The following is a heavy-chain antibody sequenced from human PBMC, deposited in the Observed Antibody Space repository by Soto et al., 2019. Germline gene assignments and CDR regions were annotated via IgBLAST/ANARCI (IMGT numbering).Heavy chain of an antibody. CDR2: IYYSGST. D-gene: IGHD6-13*01. J-gene: IGHJ6*02. CDR3: ASGIAATRYYYYGMDV. V-gene: IGHV4-39*01. CDR1: GGSISSSSYY. Sequence: PSETLSLTCTVSGGSISSSSYYWGCIRQPPGKGLEWIGSIYYSGSTYYNPSLKSRVTISVDTSKNQFSLKLSSVTAADTAVYYCASGIAATRYYYYGMDVWGQGTTVTVSS.